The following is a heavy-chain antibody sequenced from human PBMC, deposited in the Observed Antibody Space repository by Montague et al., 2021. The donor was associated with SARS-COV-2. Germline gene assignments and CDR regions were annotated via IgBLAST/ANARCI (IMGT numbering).Heavy chain of an antibody. J-gene: IGHJ5*02. CDR2: IYYSGST. CDR1: GGSISSSSNY. Sequence: SETLSLTCTVSGGSISSSSNYWGWLRQPPGQELEWIGSIYYSGSTYYTSSLQSRVTISVDTSKNQFSLKLNSVTAADTAVYYCARLVWFGELSSENWFDPWGQGTLVTVSS. D-gene: IGHD3-10*01. CDR3: ARLVWFGELSSENWFDP. V-gene: IGHV4-39*01.